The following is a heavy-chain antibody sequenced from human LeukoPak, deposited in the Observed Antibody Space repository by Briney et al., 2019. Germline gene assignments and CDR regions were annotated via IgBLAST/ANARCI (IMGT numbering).Heavy chain of an antibody. V-gene: IGHV3-23*01. Sequence: PGGSLRLSCAASGFTFSSYAMSWVRQAPGKGLEWVSAISGGGTTTYYSDSVKGRFTISRDNSKNTLYLQMNSLRAEDTAVYYCARDVYGDYEDWGKGTTVTVSS. CDR1: GFTFSSYA. D-gene: IGHD4-17*01. CDR3: ARDVYGDYED. CDR2: ISGGGTTT. J-gene: IGHJ6*04.